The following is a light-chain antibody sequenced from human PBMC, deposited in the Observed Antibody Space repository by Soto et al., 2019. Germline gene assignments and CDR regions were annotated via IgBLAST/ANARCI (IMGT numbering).Light chain of an antibody. J-gene: IGLJ3*02. CDR1: SSDVGAYNW. CDR2: DVN. CDR3: SSYTTTNSVV. Sequence: QSALTQPASVSGSPGQSITISCTGTSSDVGAYNWVAWYQQHPGKAPKLMICDVNNRPSGVSNRFSGSKSGNTASLTISGLQAEDEGDYYCSSYTTTNSVVFGGGTKLTVL. V-gene: IGLV2-14*03.